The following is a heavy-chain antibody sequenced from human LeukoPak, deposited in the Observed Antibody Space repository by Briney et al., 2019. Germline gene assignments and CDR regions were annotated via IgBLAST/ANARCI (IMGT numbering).Heavy chain of an antibody. CDR2: IYTSGST. Sequence: SQTLSLTCTVSGGSISSGSYYWSWIRQRAGKGLEWIGRIYTSGSTNYNPSLKSRVTISVDTSKNQFSLKLSSVTAADTAVYYCARDIPGFDYWGQGTLVTVSS. CDR3: ARDIPGFDY. J-gene: IGHJ4*02. V-gene: IGHV4-61*02. CDR1: GGSISSGSYY. D-gene: IGHD2-21*01.